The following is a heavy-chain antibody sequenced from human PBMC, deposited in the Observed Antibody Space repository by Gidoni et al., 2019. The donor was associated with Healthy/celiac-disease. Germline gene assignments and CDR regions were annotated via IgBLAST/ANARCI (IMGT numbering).Heavy chain of an antibody. Sequence: QVQLVQSGAEGKKPGASVKVSCKASGYTFTSYGISWVRQAPGQGLEWMGWISASNVNTNYAQKLQGSVTMTTDTSTSTAYMELRSLRSDYTAVYYCARGPIDSSSWHPFDPWGQGTLVTVSS. V-gene: IGHV1-18*01. CDR3: ARGPIDSSSWHPFDP. CDR1: GYTFTSYG. J-gene: IGHJ5*02. D-gene: IGHD6-13*01. CDR2: ISASNVNT.